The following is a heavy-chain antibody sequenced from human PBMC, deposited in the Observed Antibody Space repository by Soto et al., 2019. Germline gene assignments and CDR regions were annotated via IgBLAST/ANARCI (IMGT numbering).Heavy chain of an antibody. Sequence: KQSPTLSLTCAISGDSVSSNSAAWNWIRQSPSRGLEWLGRTYYRSKWYNGYAVSVKSRITINPDTSKNQFSLQLNSVTPEDTAVYYCARERGSGWPQVLDPWGQGTLVTVSS. D-gene: IGHD6-19*01. V-gene: IGHV6-1*01. CDR2: TYYRSKWYN. CDR3: ARERGSGWPQVLDP. J-gene: IGHJ5*02. CDR1: GDSVSSNSAA.